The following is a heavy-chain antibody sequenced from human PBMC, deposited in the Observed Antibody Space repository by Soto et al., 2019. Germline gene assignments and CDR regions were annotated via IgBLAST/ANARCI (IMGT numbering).Heavy chain of an antibody. CDR1: GGTFNNYA. V-gene: IGHV1-69*13. CDR3: AREVTVASYSFDF. Sequence: SVKVSCKASGGTFNNYALSWVRQAPGQGLEWMGGIIPIFGSANYAQKFQGRVTITADDSTSTAYMELSSLRPDDTALYYCAREVTVASYSFDFWGQGTLVTISS. J-gene: IGHJ4*02. CDR2: IIPIFGSA. D-gene: IGHD5-12*01.